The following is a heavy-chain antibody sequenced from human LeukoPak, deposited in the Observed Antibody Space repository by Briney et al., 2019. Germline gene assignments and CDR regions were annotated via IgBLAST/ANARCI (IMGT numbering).Heavy chain of an antibody. V-gene: IGHV1-24*01. Sequence: ASVKVSCKVSGYTLTELSMHWVRQAPGKGLEWMGGFDPEDGETIYAQKFQGRVTMTEDTSTDTAYMELSSLRSEDTAVYYCTTAPIGYCSATTCFDYWGQGAPVTVSS. J-gene: IGHJ4*02. CDR1: GYTLTELS. D-gene: IGHD2-2*01. CDR2: FDPEDGET. CDR3: TTAPIGYCSATTCFDY.